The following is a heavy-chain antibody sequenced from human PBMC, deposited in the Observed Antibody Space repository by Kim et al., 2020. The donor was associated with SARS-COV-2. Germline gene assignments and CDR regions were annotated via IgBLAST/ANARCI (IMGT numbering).Heavy chain of an antibody. CDR3: ARRGNGRRYYFDY. J-gene: IGHJ4*02. Sequence: YNPSLKSRVPISVDTSTNQFSLRLSSVTAADTAVYYCARRGNGRRYYFDYWGQGTLVTVSS. V-gene: IGHV4-39*01. D-gene: IGHD1-26*01.